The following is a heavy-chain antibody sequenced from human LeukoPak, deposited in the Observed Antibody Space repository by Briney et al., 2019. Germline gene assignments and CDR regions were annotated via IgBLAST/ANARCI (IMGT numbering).Heavy chain of an antibody. Sequence: GGSLRLSCAASGFTFSSYAMSWVRQAPGKGLEWVSAISGSGGSTYYADSVKGRFTISRDNSKNTLYLQMNSLRAEDTAVYYCARVPYYYDSSGPDWYFDYWGQGTLVTVSS. J-gene: IGHJ4*02. CDR2: ISGSGGST. V-gene: IGHV3-23*01. CDR3: ARVPYYYDSSGPDWYFDY. D-gene: IGHD3-22*01. CDR1: GFTFSSYA.